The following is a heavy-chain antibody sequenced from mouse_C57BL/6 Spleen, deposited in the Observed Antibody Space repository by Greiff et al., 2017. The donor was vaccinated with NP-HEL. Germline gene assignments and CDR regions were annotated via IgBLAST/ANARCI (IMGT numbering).Heavy chain of an antibody. Sequence: VQLQQPGAELVMPGASVKLSCTASGYTFTSYWMHWVKQRPGQGLEWIGEIDPSDSYTNYNQKFKGKSTLTVDKSSSTAYMQLSSLTSEDSAVYYCARGGNYVDYYAMDYWGQGTSVTVSS. CDR1: GYTFTSYW. D-gene: IGHD1-1*01. J-gene: IGHJ4*01. CDR3: ARGGNYVDYYAMDY. CDR2: IDPSDSYT. V-gene: IGHV1-69*01.